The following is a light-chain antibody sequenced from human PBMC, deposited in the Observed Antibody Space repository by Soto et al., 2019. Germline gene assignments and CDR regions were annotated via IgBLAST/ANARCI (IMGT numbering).Light chain of an antibody. Sequence: EMVLTQSPGTLSFSPGERATLSCRASQSFTTSYLAWYQQKPGQAPRLLIYGASSRATGIPDRFSGSGSGTDFTLTISRLEPEDFAVYYCQQYGSSPWTFGQGTKVEIK. CDR3: QQYGSSPWT. V-gene: IGKV3-20*01. J-gene: IGKJ1*01. CDR2: GAS. CDR1: QSFTTSY.